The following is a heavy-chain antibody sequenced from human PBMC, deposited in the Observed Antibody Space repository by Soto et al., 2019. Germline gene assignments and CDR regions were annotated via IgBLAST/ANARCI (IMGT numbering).Heavy chain of an antibody. D-gene: IGHD3-22*01. V-gene: IGHV3-23*01. Sequence: GGSMRISCAASGLSFSSSAMSWARQAPGKGLEWVSAISGSGGSTYYADSVKGRFTISRDNSKNTLYLQMNSLRAEDTAVYYCAKDSIVEVVIPDSPYYYGMDVWGQGTTVTVSS. CDR2: ISGSGGST. CDR1: GLSFSSSA. CDR3: AKDSIVEVVIPDSPYYYGMDV. J-gene: IGHJ6*02.